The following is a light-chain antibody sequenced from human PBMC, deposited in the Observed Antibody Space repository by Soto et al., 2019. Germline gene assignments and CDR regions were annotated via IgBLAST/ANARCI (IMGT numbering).Light chain of an antibody. CDR2: GAS. V-gene: IGKV3-20*01. J-gene: IGKJ1*01. CDR3: QQYGSSSWT. CDR1: HTFLSVSDNQYY. Sequence: DIVMTQSPDSLTVSLGERATISCTSRHTFLSVSDNQYYLTWYQHKPGQAPRLLIYGASSRATGIPDRFSGSGSGTDFTLTISRLEPEDFAVYYCQQYGSSSWTFGQGTKVDI.